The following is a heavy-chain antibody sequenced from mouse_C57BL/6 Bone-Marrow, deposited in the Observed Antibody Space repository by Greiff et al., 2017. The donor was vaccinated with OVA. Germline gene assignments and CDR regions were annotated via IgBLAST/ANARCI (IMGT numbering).Heavy chain of an antibody. D-gene: IGHD2-1*01. V-gene: IGHV1-64*01. J-gene: IGHJ3*01. CDR2: IHPNSGST. Sequence: QVQLKQPGAELVKPGASVKLSCKASGYTFTSYWMHWVKQRPGQGLEWIGMIHPNSGSTNYNEKFKSKATLTVDKSSSTAYMQLSSLTSEDSAVYYCARKGIYYGNFWFAYWGQGTLVTVSA. CDR1: GYTFTSYW. CDR3: ARKGIYYGNFWFAY.